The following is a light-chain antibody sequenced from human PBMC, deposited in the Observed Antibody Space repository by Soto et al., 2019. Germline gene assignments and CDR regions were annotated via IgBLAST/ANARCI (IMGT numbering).Light chain of an antibody. CDR3: CSHAGSSVV. J-gene: IGLJ1*01. CDR1: SSDVGRYSF. V-gene: IGLV2-11*01. Sequence: QSVLTQPRSVSGSPGQSVTISCTGTSSDVGRYSFVSWYQQHPGKAPKLILYDVYKRPSGVPDRFSGSKSGNTASLTISGLQAEDETDYYCCSHAGSSVVFGTGTKGTVL. CDR2: DVY.